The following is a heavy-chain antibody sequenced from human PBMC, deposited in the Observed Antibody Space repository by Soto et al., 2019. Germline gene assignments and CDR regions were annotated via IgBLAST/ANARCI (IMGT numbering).Heavy chain of an antibody. Sequence: SETLSLTCTVSGGSISSSSYYWGWIRQPPGRGLEWIGSIYYSGSTYYNPSLKSRVTISVDTSKNQFSLKLSSVTAADTAVYYCAGHGGSSRSFYYYYGMDVWGQGTTVTVSS. J-gene: IGHJ6*02. CDR3: AGHGGSSRSFYYYYGMDV. CDR1: GGSISSSSYY. CDR2: IYYSGST. V-gene: IGHV4-39*01. D-gene: IGHD6-13*01.